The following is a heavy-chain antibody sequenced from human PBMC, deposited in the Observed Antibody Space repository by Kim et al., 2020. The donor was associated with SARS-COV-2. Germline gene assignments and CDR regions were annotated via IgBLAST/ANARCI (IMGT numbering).Heavy chain of an antibody. V-gene: IGHV1-69*13. CDR2: IIPIFGTA. Sequence: SVKVSCKASGGTFSSCAISWVRQAPGQGLEWMGGIIPIFGTANYAQKFQGRVTITADESTSTAYMELSSLRSEDTAVYYCARAWGCSGGSCPLGYWGQGTLVTVSS. J-gene: IGHJ4*02. D-gene: IGHD2-15*01. CDR3: ARAWGCSGGSCPLGY. CDR1: GGTFSSCA.